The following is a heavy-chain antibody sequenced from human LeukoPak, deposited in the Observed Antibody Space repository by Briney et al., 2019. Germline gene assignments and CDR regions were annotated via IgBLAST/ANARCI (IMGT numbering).Heavy chain of an antibody. D-gene: IGHD3-10*01. CDR1: GGSISSYY. CDR3: ARGSGSYFHNWFDP. CDR2: IYYSGST. J-gene: IGHJ5*02. V-gene: IGHV4-59*12. Sequence: SETLSLTCTVSGGSISSYYWSWIRQPPGKGLEWIGYIYYSGSTNYNPSLKSRVTISVDTSKNQFSLKLSSVTAADTAVYYCARGSGSYFHNWFDPWGQGTLVTVSS.